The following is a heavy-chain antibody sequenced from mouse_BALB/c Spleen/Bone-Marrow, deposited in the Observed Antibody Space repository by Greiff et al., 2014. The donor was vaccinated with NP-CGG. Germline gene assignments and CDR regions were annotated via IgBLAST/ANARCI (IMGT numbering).Heavy chain of an antibody. Sequence: DVQLVESGGGLVKPGGSLKLSCAASGFTFSSYGMSWVRQTPEKRLEWVATICGGGSYTYYPDSVKGRFTISRDNAKNNQYLQMSSLRSEDTALYYCARQNGNYGDYYAMAYWGQGTSVTVSA. V-gene: IGHV5-9-2*01. CDR1: GFTFSSYG. CDR2: ICGGGSYT. J-gene: IGHJ4*01. D-gene: IGHD2-1*01. CDR3: ARQNGNYGDYYAMAY.